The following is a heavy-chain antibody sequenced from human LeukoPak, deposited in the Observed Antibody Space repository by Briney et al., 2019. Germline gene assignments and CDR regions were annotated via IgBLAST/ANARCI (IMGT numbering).Heavy chain of an antibody. J-gene: IGHJ6*02. CDR3: AREDIVVVPAAMGEHYYYYGMDV. D-gene: IGHD2-2*01. Sequence: GSLRLSCAASGFTFSSYGMHWVRQAPGKGLEWVAVIWYDGSNKYYADSVKGRFTISRDNSKNTLYLQMNSLRAEDTAVYYCAREDIVVVPAAMGEHYYYYGMDVWGQGTTVTVSS. CDR2: IWYDGSNK. V-gene: IGHV3-33*01. CDR1: GFTFSSYG.